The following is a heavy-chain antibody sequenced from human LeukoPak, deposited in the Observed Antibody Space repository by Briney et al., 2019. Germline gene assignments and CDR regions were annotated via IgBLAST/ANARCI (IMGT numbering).Heavy chain of an antibody. CDR3: ARDPGIARPKNWFDP. CDR2: ISAYNGNT. J-gene: IGHJ5*02. Sequence: ASVKVSCKASGYAFTSYGISWVRQAPGRGLEWMGWISAYNGNTNYAQKLQGRVTMTTDTSTSTAYMELRSLRSDDTAVYYCARDPGIARPKNWFDPWGQGTLVTVSS. CDR1: GYAFTSYG. V-gene: IGHV1-18*01. D-gene: IGHD6-13*01.